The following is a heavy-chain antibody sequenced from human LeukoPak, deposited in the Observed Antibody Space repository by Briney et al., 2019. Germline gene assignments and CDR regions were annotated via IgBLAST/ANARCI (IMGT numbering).Heavy chain of an antibody. CDR2: ISHSGST. J-gene: IGHJ2*01. D-gene: IGHD1-26*01. CDR1: GGSFSGYY. V-gene: IGHV4-34*01. Sequence: ASETLSLTCAVYGGSFSGYYWSWIRQPPGKGPEWIGEISHSGSTNYNPSLKSRVTISVDTSKNQFSLKPSSVTAADTAVYYCARGNSGRYYGYAHWYFDLWGRGTLVTVSS. CDR3: ARGNSGRYYGYAHWYFDL.